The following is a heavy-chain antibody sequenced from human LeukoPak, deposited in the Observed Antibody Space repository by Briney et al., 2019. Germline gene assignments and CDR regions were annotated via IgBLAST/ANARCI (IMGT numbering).Heavy chain of an antibody. CDR2: ISAYNGNT. V-gene: IGHV1-18*01. CDR3: ARYSSSWYFPYYFDY. J-gene: IGHJ4*02. CDR1: GYSFTSYG. Sequence: GESLKISCKGSGYSFTSYGISWVRQAPGQGLEWMGWISAYNGNTNYAQKLQGRVTMTTDTSTSTAYMELRSLRSDDTAVYYCARYSSSWYFPYYFDYWGQGTLVTVSS. D-gene: IGHD6-13*01.